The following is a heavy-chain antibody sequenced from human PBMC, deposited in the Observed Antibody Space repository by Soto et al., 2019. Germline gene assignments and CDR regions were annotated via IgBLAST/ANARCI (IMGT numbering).Heavy chain of an antibody. J-gene: IGHJ4*02. CDR1: GYTFTSYG. Sequence: ASVKVSCKASGYTFTSYGISWVRQAPGQGLEWMGWISAYNGNTNYAQKLQGRVTMTTDTSTSTAYLELRNLRSDDTAVYYCGTVTTYQWLVHLDYWGQGTLVTVSS. V-gene: IGHV1-18*01. CDR2: ISAYNGNT. D-gene: IGHD6-19*01. CDR3: GTVTTYQWLVHLDY.